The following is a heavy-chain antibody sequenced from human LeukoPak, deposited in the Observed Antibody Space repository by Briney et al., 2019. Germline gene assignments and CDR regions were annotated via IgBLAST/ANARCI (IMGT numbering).Heavy chain of an antibody. CDR2: ISSSGSTM. Sequence: PGGSLRLSCAASGFTFSDYYMSWIRQAPGKGLEWVSYISSSGSTMYYADSVKGRFTISRDNAKNSLYLQMNSLRAEDTAVYYCARDVRDDYDSSGYFSYWGQGTLVTVSS. D-gene: IGHD3-22*01. V-gene: IGHV3-11*01. CDR3: ARDVRDDYDSSGYFSY. J-gene: IGHJ4*02. CDR1: GFTFSDYY.